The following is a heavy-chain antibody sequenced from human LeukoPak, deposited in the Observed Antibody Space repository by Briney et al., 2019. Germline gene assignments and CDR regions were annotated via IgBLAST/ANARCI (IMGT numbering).Heavy chain of an antibody. J-gene: IGHJ4*02. CDR3: ARDGDGGSGPYAY. V-gene: IGHV3-30*04. D-gene: IGHD3-10*01. Sequence: GGSLRLSRAASGFTFSGYPIHWVRQAPGKGLEWVAVISYDGSNKYYADSVKGRFTISRDNSKNTLYLQMNSLRAEDTAVYYCARDGDGGSGPYAYWGQGTLVTVSS. CDR2: ISYDGSNK. CDR1: GFTFSGYP.